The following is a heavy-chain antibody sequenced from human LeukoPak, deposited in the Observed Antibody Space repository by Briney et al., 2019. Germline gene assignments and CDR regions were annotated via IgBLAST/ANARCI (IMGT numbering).Heavy chain of an antibody. CDR2: VSYSGST. Sequence: SETLSLTCTVSGGSISSYYWSWVRQPPGKGLEWIGYVSYSGSTDYNPSLESRVTISIDTSKNQFSLRLSPVTAADTAVYYCARVKMVRGVISFPVDYWGQGTLVTVSS. V-gene: IGHV4-59*08. J-gene: IGHJ4*02. CDR1: GGSISSYY. D-gene: IGHD3-10*01. CDR3: ARVKMVRGVISFPVDY.